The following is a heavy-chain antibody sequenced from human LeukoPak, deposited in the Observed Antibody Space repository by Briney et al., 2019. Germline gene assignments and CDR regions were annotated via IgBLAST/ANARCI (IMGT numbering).Heavy chain of an antibody. CDR1: GGSISSYY. J-gene: IGHJ4*02. CDR3: ARDPYYYGPGSYSPLDY. V-gene: IGHV4-4*07. Sequence: SETLSLTCTVSGGSISSYYWSWIRQPAGKGLEWIGRIYTSGSTNYNPSLESRVTMSVDTSKNQFSLKLSSVTAADTAVYYCARDPYYYGPGSYSPLDYWGQGTLVTVSS. CDR2: IYTSGST. D-gene: IGHD3-10*01.